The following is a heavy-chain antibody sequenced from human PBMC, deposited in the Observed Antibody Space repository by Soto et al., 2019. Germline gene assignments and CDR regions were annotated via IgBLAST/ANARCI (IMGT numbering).Heavy chain of an antibody. CDR3: AGAHPIATKRPFDP. Sequence: ASVKVSCKASGYTFTSYGISWVRQAPGQGLEWMRWISAYNGNTNYAQKLQGRVTMTTDTSTSTAYMELRSLRSDDTAVYYCAGAHPIATKRPFDPWGQGTLVTVSS. J-gene: IGHJ5*02. D-gene: IGHD6-13*01. CDR1: GYTFTSYG. CDR2: ISAYNGNT. V-gene: IGHV1-18*04.